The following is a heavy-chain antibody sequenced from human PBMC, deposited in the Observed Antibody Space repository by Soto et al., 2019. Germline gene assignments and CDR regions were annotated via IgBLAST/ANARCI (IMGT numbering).Heavy chain of an antibody. Sequence: QVQLQESGPGLVKPSETLSLTCTVSGDSISSSSYYWGWIRQPPGKGLEWIGSISNSGNTYYNPSLKNRVTRSVETSKNQFSLKLNSVTASDTAVLYCARARFTMVRIDYWGQGTLVTVSS. J-gene: IGHJ4*02. CDR1: GDSISSSSYY. CDR3: ARARFTMVRIDY. CDR2: ISNSGNT. D-gene: IGHD3-10*01. V-gene: IGHV4-39*01.